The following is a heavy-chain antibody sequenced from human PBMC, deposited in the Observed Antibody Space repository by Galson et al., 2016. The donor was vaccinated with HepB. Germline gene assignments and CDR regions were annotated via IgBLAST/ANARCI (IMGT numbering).Heavy chain of an antibody. CDR3: AREGYSGGRGSPDY. J-gene: IGHJ4*02. D-gene: IGHD2-21*01. V-gene: IGHV3-23*01. Sequence: SLRLSCAASGFAFSFYAMSWVRQAPGKGLEWVSGISKDSSNTYYGDSVRGRFTISRDNSKNTLYLQMNSLRDDDTAVYYCAREGYSGGRGSPDYWGQGTLVTFSS. CDR2: ISKDSSNT. CDR1: GFAFSFYA.